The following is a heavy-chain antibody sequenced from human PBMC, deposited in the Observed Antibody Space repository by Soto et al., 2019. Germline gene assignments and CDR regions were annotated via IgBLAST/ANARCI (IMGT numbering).Heavy chain of an antibody. V-gene: IGHV3-21*01. CDR1: GFTFSSYS. CDR2: ISSSSSYI. J-gene: IGHJ4*02. CDR3: ASRGGGYFDVYQFRY. Sequence: GGSLRLSCAASGFTFSSYSMNWVRQAPGKGLEWVSSISSSSSYIYYADSVKGRFTISRDNAKNSLYLQMNSLRAEDTAVYYCASRGGGYFDVYQFRYWGQGTLVTVSS. D-gene: IGHD3-9*01.